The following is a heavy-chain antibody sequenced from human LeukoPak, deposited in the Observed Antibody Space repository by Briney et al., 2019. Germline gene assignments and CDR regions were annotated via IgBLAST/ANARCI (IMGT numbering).Heavy chain of an antibody. J-gene: IGHJ4*02. CDR1: GFTVSSNY. Sequence: GGSLRLSCAASGFTVSSNYMSWVRQAPGKGLEWVSVIYSDGSTYYEDSVKDRFTISRDNSKNTLSLQMNSLRAEDTAVYYCAREKGRGVISPYFDYWGQGTLVTVSS. CDR3: AREKGRGVISPYFDY. V-gene: IGHV3-53*01. D-gene: IGHD3-10*01. CDR2: IYSDGST.